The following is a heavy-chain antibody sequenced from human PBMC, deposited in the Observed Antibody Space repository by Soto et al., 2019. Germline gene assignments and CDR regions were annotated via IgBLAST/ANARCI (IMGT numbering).Heavy chain of an antibody. V-gene: IGHV1-2*04. Sequence: QVQLVQSGAEVKKPGASVTVSCRSSGDTFTDYYMHWVRQAPGQGLEWMGWINPNSGVTKYVQKFQGWVTMTRDTSIRTVYMQLSRLRSDDTAVYYCARESGGATATLDYYYFSMDVWGTGTTVTVSS. CDR1: GDTFTDYY. J-gene: IGHJ6*03. CDR2: INPNSGVT. CDR3: ARESGGATATLDYYYFSMDV. D-gene: IGHD5-12*01.